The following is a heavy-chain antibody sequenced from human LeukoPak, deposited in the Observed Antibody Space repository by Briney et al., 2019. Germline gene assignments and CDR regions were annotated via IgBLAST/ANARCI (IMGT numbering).Heavy chain of an antibody. V-gene: IGHV4-34*01. CDR1: GGSFSGYY. Sequence: PSETLSLTCAVYGGSFSGYYWSWIRQPPGKGLEWIGEINHSGSTNYNPSLKSRVTISVDTSKNQFSLKLSSVTAADTAVYYCARNRSTTGGGPFDYWGQGTLVTVSS. CDR2: INHSGST. J-gene: IGHJ4*02. D-gene: IGHD5/OR15-5a*01. CDR3: ARNRSTTGGGPFDY.